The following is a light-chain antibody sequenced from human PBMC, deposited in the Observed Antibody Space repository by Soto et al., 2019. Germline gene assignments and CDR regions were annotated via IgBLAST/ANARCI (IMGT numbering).Light chain of an antibody. CDR1: QTISSW. Sequence: DIQMTQSPSTLSGSVGDRVTITCRASQTISSWLAWYQQKPGKAPKLLIYKASTLKRGVPSRFSGSGSETAFTLNISSMQPDDFETYYWQHYNSYSASFGQGTKVELK. V-gene: IGKV1-5*03. J-gene: IGKJ1*01. CDR3: QHYNSYSAS. CDR2: KAS.